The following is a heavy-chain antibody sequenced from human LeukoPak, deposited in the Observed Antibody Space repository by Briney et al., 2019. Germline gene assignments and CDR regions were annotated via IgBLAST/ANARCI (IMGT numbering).Heavy chain of an antibody. Sequence: SETLSLTCAVYGGSFSGYYWSWIRQPPGKGLEWIGEINHSGSTNYNPSLKSRVTISVDTSKNHFSLKLSSLTAADTAVYFCARGRVSSSSWNSAYYYYFYMDVWGKGTTVTVSS. J-gene: IGHJ6*03. CDR2: INHSGST. CDR3: ARGRVSSSSWNSAYYYYFYMDV. D-gene: IGHD6-13*01. CDR1: GGSFSGYY. V-gene: IGHV4-34*01.